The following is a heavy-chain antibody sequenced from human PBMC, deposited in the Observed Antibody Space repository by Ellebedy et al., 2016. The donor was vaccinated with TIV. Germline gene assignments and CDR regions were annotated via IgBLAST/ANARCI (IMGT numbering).Heavy chain of an antibody. V-gene: IGHV3-73*01. CDR1: GFTFSGSA. D-gene: IGHD2-8*01. J-gene: IGHJ4*02. CDR2: IRSKLNSYAT. Sequence: GGSLRLSXAASGFTFSGSAMHWVRQASGKGLEWVGHIRSKLNSYATAHAASVKGRFTISRDDLKNTTYLQMNSLKTEDTAVYYCVRPYCTNGVCYFDSWGQGTLVTVSS. CDR3: VRPYCTNGVCYFDS.